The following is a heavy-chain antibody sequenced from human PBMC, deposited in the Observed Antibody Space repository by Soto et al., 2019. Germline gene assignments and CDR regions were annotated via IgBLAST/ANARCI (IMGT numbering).Heavy chain of an antibody. CDR3: AKDFGTTVTPTFQY. V-gene: IGHV3-23*01. CDR1: GFTFSSYA. D-gene: IGHD4-17*01. Sequence: GGSLRLSCAASGFTFSSYAMSWVRQAPGKGLEWVSSVSGSGDTTYYADSVKGRFTISRDNSKNTLYLQVSSLSVEDTAVYYCAKDFGTTVTPTFQYWGQGTLVTVSS. J-gene: IGHJ4*02. CDR2: VSGSGDTT.